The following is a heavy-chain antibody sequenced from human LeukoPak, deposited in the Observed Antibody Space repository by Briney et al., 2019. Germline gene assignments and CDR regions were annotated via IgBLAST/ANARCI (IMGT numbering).Heavy chain of an antibody. V-gene: IGHV4-34*01. CDR3: ASVSGYSGYALDY. J-gene: IGHJ4*02. D-gene: IGHD5-12*01. CDR1: GGSFSGYY. CDR2: INHSGST. Sequence: PSETLSLTCAVYGGSFSGYYWSWIRQPPGKGLEWIGEINHSGSTNYNPSLKSRVTISVDTSKNQFSLKLSSVTAADTAVYCASVSGYSGYALDYWGQGTLVTVFS.